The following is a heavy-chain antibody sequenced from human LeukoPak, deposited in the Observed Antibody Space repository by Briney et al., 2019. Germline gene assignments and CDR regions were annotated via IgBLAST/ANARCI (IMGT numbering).Heavy chain of an antibody. Sequence: GESLKISCKGSGYGFTTCWIGWVRQMPGKGLEWMGVINPGNSDTRYSPSFQGQVTISADKSITTAYLQWSSLKASDAAMYYCARLRWAAGDGYYFDYWGQGTLVTVSS. D-gene: IGHD6-13*01. V-gene: IGHV5-51*01. CDR3: ARLRWAAGDGYYFDY. J-gene: IGHJ4*02. CDR1: GYGFTTCW. CDR2: INPGNSDT.